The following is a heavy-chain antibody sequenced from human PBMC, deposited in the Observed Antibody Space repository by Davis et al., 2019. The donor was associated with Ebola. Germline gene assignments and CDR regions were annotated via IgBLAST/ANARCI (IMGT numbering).Heavy chain of an antibody. CDR1: EFTFSHYW. V-gene: IGHV3-7*01. D-gene: IGHD3-10*01. CDR2: INQDGSFE. J-gene: IGHJ5*01. CDR3: ARDSYYFGSGSYGTHWFDS. Sequence: GESLKISCAASEFTFSHYWMTWVRQAPGKGLEWVANINQDGSFENYVDSVKGRFTISRDNAQNSVHLQMNSLRVEDTAIYYCARDSYYFGSGSYGTHWFDSWGQGTLVTVSS.